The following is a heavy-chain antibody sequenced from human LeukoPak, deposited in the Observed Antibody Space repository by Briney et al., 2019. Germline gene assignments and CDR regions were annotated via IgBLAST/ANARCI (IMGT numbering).Heavy chain of an antibody. V-gene: IGHV3-74*01. CDR2: INSDGSST. D-gene: IGHD6-13*01. Sequence: GGSLRLSCVASGFTFSSYWMHWVRQAPGKGLVWVSRINSDGSSTSYADSVKGRFTISRDNAKNTLYLQMNSLRAEDTAVYYCARDTVGAAGTQMGYYYYYGMDVWGQGTTVTVSS. CDR3: ARDTVGAAGTQMGYYYYYGMDV. J-gene: IGHJ6*02. CDR1: GFTFSSYW.